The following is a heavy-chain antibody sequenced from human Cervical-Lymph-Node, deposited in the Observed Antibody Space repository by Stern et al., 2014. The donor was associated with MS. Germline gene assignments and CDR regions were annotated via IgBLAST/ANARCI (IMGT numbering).Heavy chain of an antibody. CDR1: GFSLTLTGEA. Sequence: QVTLKESGPTLVRPTQTLSLTCTFSGFSLTLTGEAVAWIRQPPGKALEWLPLIYWDDDKVYSPSLKNRIALTKDTSKHQVVFTMTNMDPMDTATYYCARRGSPNHGGYYFDYWGQGILVTVSS. J-gene: IGHJ4*02. D-gene: IGHD2-8*01. V-gene: IGHV2-5*02. CDR2: IYWDDDK. CDR3: ARRGSPNHGGYYFDY.